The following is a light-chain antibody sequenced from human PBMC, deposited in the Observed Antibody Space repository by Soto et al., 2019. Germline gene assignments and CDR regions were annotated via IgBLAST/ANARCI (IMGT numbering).Light chain of an antibody. V-gene: IGKV3-20*01. J-gene: IGKJ1*01. CDR2: GTS. CDR3: QHFGKSRWT. CDR1: QSVSSTY. Sequence: EIVLTQSPGTLSSSPGERATLSCRASQSVSSTYLAWYQQRPGQAPRLLIYGTSRRASGIPDRFSGSGSGTDFTLIINRLQPEDFAVYFCQHFGKSRWTFGQGTRVEIK.